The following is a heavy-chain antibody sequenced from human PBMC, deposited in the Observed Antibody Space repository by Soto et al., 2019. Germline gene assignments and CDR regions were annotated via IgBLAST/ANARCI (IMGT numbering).Heavy chain of an antibody. CDR3: ARDVMSGYSVYGMDV. Sequence: ASVKRSCKAAGYTLSGDYVDWVRQAPGQGLEWMGWINPNSGGTNYAQKFQGRVTMTRDTSISTAYMELSRLRSDDTAVYYCARDVMSGYSVYGMDVWGQGTTVPVSS. CDR2: INPNSGGT. J-gene: IGHJ6*02. D-gene: IGHD3-3*01. V-gene: IGHV1-2*02. CDR1: GYTLSGDY.